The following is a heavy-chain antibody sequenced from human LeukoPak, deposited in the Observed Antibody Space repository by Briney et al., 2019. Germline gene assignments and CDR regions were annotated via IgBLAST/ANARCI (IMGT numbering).Heavy chain of an antibody. D-gene: IGHD3-22*01. CDR1: GYTFTGYY. CDR3: ARNFYFDSSGYYHY. V-gene: IGHV1-2*02. J-gene: IGHJ4*02. Sequence: ASVKVSCKASGYTFTGYYMHWVRQAPGQGLEWMGLINPNSGGTNYAQKFQGRVTMTRDTSISTAYMELSRLRSDDTAVYYCARNFYFDSSGYYHYWGQGTLVTVSS. CDR2: INPNSGGT.